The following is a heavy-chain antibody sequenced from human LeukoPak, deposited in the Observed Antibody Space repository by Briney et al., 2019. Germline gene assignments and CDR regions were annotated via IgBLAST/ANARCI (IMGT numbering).Heavy chain of an antibody. CDR2: ISAYNGNT. V-gene: IGHV1-18*01. CDR3: ALITLEWVYYYMDV. D-gene: IGHD3-3*01. J-gene: IGHJ6*03. Sequence: ASVKVSCKASGYTFTSYGISWVRQAPGQGLEWMGWISAYNGNTNYAQKLQGRVTMTTDTSTSTAYMELRSLRSDDTAVYYCALITLEWVYYYMDVWGKGTTVTVSS. CDR1: GYTFTSYG.